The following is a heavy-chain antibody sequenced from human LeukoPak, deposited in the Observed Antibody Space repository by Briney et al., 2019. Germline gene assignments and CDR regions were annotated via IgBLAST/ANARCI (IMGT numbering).Heavy chain of an antibody. D-gene: IGHD4-17*01. J-gene: IGHJ4*01. CDR3: ARGIYGDYPGDY. CDR1: GHTFTGYY. CDR2: INPSGGST. V-gene: IGHV1-46*01. Sequence: ASVKVSCKASGHTFTGYYMHWVRQAPGQGLEWMGIINPSGGSTTYAQKFQGRVTMTRGTSTSTVYMELSSLRSEDTAVYYCARGIYGDYPGDYWGQGTLVTVSS.